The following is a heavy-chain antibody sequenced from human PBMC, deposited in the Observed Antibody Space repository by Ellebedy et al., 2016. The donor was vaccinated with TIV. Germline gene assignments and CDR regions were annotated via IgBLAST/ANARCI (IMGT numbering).Heavy chain of an antibody. J-gene: IGHJ4*02. CDR2: IVGSGGSR. CDR1: GFSFSSYA. Sequence: PGGSLRLSCAASGFSFSSYAMSWVRQAPGKGLEWVSGIVGSGGSRYADSVKGRFTISRDNSKSTLDLQMSSLRAEDTALYYCAKGRGGGSDSSAPRYYFDYWGLGTLVTVSS. CDR3: AKGRGGGSDSSAPRYYFDY. D-gene: IGHD3-22*01. V-gene: IGHV3-23*01.